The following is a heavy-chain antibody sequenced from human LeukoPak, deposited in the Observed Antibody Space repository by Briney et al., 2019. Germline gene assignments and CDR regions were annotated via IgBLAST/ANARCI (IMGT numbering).Heavy chain of an antibody. J-gene: IGHJ4*02. Sequence: GGSLRLSCAASGFTVSSNYMSWVRQAPGKGLEWVSVIYSGGSTYYADSVKGRFTISRDNSKNTLYLQMNSLRAEDTAVYYCARVAAVDLAFDYWGQGTLVTVSS. V-gene: IGHV3-66*01. CDR1: GFTVSSNY. CDR3: ARVAAVDLAFDY. CDR2: IYSGGST. D-gene: IGHD6-13*01.